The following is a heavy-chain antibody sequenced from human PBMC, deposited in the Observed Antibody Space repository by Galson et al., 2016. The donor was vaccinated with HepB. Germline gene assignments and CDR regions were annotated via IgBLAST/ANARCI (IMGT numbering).Heavy chain of an antibody. CDR3: ARTNYFYDGSGYYLGAFNV. CDR1: GGSINSDGYY. V-gene: IGHV4-31*03. D-gene: IGHD3-22*01. CDR2: IYYRGST. Sequence: TLSLTCTVSGGSINSDGYYWSWIRQHPGKGLEWIGYIYYRGSTYYNPSLKSRITVSVDTSKNQFSLTMTAMTAAGTAVYYCARTNYFYDGSGYYLGAFNVWGQGTMVTVSS. J-gene: IGHJ3*01.